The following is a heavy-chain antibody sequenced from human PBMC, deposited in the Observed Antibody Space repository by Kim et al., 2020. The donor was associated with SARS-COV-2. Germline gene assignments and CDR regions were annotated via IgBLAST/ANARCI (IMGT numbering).Heavy chain of an antibody. CDR3: TSRYSSSWFTYYYYGMDV. CDR2: IYYSGST. D-gene: IGHD6-13*01. Sequence: SETLSLTCTVSGGSISSSSYYWGWIRQPPGKGLEWIGSIYYSGSTYYNPSLKSRVTISVDTSKNQFSLKLSSVTAADTAVYYCTSRYSSSWFTYYYYGMDVWGQGTTVTVSS. V-gene: IGHV4-39*01. CDR1: GGSISSSSYY. J-gene: IGHJ6*02.